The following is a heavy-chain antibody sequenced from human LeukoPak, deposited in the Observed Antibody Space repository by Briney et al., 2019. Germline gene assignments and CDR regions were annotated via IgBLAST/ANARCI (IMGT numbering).Heavy chain of an antibody. D-gene: IGHD3-3*01. Sequence: GGSLRLSCAASGFTVSSNYMSWVRQAPGTGLEWVSVIYSGGSTYYADSVKGRFTISRDNSKNTLYLQMNSLRAEDTAVYYCARESLYYDFWSGYYRGHFDYWGQGTLVTVSS. J-gene: IGHJ4*02. CDR1: GFTVSSNY. V-gene: IGHV3-53*01. CDR3: ARESLYYDFWSGYYRGHFDY. CDR2: IYSGGST.